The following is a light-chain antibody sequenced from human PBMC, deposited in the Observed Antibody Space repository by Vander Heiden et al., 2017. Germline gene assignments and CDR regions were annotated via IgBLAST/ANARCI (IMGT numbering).Light chain of an antibody. Sequence: DIQMTQSPSSLSASVGDRVTITCRASQSISSYLNWYQQKPGKAPKLLIYAASSLQSGVPSRFSGSGSGTDFTLTISSLQPEDFATYYCQQCYSNPITFGQGTRLEIK. CDR1: QSISSY. CDR3: QQCYSNPIT. J-gene: IGKJ5*01. V-gene: IGKV1-39*01. CDR2: AAS.